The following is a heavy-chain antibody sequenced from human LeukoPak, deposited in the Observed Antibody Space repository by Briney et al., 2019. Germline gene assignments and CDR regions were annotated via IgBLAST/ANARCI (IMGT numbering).Heavy chain of an antibody. CDR3: ARDNSVRDEAWWFNP. D-gene: IGHD5-24*01. J-gene: IGHJ5*02. Sequence: VASVKVSCKASGGTFNSYAISWVRQAPGQGLEWMGGIIPIFGTTNYARKFRGRVTLTADKSTSTAYLELSSLRSEDTAVYYCARDNSVRDEAWWFNPWGQGTLVTVSS. CDR1: GGTFNSYA. V-gene: IGHV1-69*06. CDR2: IIPIFGTT.